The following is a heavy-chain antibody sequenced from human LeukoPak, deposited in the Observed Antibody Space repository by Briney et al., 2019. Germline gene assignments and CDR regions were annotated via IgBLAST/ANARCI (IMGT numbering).Heavy chain of an antibody. D-gene: IGHD6-6*01. CDR3: AREDARQPPRRSEF. CDR1: GFTFNYYA. Sequence: GGSLRLSCAASGFTFNYYAMTWVRQVPGKGLEWISSISGGGETIYYRSSLKGRFTVSRDNSKKTLFLQMNSLKAEDTAVYFCAREDARQPPRRSEFWGQGTLVTVSS. J-gene: IGHJ4*02. V-gene: IGHV3-23*01. CDR2: ISGGGETI.